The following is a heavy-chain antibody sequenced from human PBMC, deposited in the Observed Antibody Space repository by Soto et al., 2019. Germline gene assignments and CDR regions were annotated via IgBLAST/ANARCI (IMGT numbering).Heavy chain of an antibody. D-gene: IGHD6-19*01. CDR1: GYTFTSYA. Sequence: GASVKVSCKASGYTFTSYAMHWGRPAPGQRLEWMGWINAGNGNTKYSQKLQGRVAITRDTSASTAYMELSSLRSEDTAVYYCARDHSSGWFYFDYWGQGTLVTVSS. CDR3: ARDHSSGWFYFDY. CDR2: INAGNGNT. J-gene: IGHJ4*02. V-gene: IGHV1-3*01.